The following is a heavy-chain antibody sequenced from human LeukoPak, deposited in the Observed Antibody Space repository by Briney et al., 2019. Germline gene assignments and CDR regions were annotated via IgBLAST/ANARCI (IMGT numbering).Heavy chain of an antibody. CDR2: IYYSESS. CDR1: GGSISSYY. V-gene: IGHV4-59*08. CDR3: ARSRSNAFDI. J-gene: IGHJ3*02. D-gene: IGHD2-15*01. Sequence: SETLSLTCTVSGGSISSYYWSWIRQPPGEGLEWIGYIYYSESSSYNPSLKSRVTIPVDTSKNQFSLNLSSVTAADTAVYYCARSRSNAFDIWGQGTMVTVSS.